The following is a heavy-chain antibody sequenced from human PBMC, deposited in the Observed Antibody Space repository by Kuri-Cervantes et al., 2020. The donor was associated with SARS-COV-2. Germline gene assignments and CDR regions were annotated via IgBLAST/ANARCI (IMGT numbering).Heavy chain of an antibody. J-gene: IGHJ6*03. D-gene: IGHD4-11*01. CDR1: GFTFSSYG. V-gene: IGHV3-30*02. CDR2: IRYDGSNK. CDR3: AKKGDYSNYAERPHYYYYYMDV. Sequence: GGSLRLSCAASGFTFSSYGMHWVRQAPGKGLEWVAFIRYDGSNKYCADSVKGRFTISRDNSKNTLYLQMNSLRAEDTAVYYCAKKGDYSNYAERPHYYYYYMDVWGKGTTVTVSS.